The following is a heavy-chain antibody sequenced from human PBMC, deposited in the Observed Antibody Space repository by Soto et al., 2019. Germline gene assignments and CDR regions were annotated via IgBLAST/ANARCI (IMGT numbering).Heavy chain of an antibody. J-gene: IGHJ4*02. Sequence: EVQLLESGGGLVQPGGSLRLSCEASGFSFSKFDMGWVRQAPGKGLEWVSSISNSGSTTYYADSVRGRFAISRDNSQKTLYLQMTSLRAEDTALYFCAKAVVVVMSPFDSWGQGTLVSVSS. V-gene: IGHV3-23*01. CDR2: ISNSGSTT. CDR3: AKAVVVVMSPFDS. D-gene: IGHD2-21*01. CDR1: GFSFSKFD.